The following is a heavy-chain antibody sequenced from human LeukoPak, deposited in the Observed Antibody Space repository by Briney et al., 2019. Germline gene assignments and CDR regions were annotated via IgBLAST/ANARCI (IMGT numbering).Heavy chain of an antibody. CDR3: ARRYSTRWFRWFDP. CDR2: INHSGST. V-gene: IGHV4-34*01. D-gene: IGHD2-2*01. Sequence: PSETLSLTCAVYGGSFSGYYWSWIRQPPGKGLEWIGEINHSGSTNYNPSLKSRVTISVDTSKNQFSLKLSSVTAADTAVYYCARRYSTRWFRWFDPWGQGTLVTVSS. CDR1: GGSFSGYY. J-gene: IGHJ5*02.